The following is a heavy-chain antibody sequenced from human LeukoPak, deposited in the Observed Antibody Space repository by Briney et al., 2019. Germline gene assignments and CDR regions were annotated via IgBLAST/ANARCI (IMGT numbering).Heavy chain of an antibody. CDR3: ARSFDGSGYRGIIDY. J-gene: IGHJ4*02. CDR2: INHTGDN. CDR1: GGTFSGYY. D-gene: IGHD5-18*01. Sequence: SGTLSLTCAVYGGTFSGYYWAWIRQPPGKGLEGIGEINHTGDNNNNPSLESRVSILVDTSKNQFSLRLTDVTAADAALYFCARSFDGSGYRGIIDYWGQGTLLRVS. V-gene: IGHV4-34*01.